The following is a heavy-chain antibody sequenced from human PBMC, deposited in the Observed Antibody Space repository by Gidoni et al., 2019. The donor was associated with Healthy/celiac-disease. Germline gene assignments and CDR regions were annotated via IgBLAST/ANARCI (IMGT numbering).Heavy chain of an antibody. D-gene: IGHD6-19*01. J-gene: IGHJ4*02. Sequence: EVQLVESGGGLVQPGRSLRLSCTASGFTFGDYAMSWFRQAPGKGLEWVGFIRSKAYGGTTEYAASVKGRFTISRDDSKSIAYLQMNSLKTEDTAVYYCTRGGLSSGWTPPHPLDYWGQGTLVTVSS. CDR1: GFTFGDYA. CDR2: IRSKAYGGTT. CDR3: TRGGLSSGWTPPHPLDY. V-gene: IGHV3-49*03.